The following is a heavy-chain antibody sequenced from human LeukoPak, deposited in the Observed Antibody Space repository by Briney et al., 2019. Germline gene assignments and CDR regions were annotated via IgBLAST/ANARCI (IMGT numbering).Heavy chain of an antibody. CDR1: GGSISSSNW. Sequence: SGTLSLTCAVSGGSISSSNWWSWVRRPPGKGLEWIGSIYYSGSTYYNPSLKSRVTISVDTSKNQFSLKLSSVTAADTAVYYCARDGSDNYRGFDYWGQGTLVTVSS. D-gene: IGHD5-24*01. V-gene: IGHV4-4*02. CDR3: ARDGSDNYRGFDY. CDR2: IYYSGST. J-gene: IGHJ4*02.